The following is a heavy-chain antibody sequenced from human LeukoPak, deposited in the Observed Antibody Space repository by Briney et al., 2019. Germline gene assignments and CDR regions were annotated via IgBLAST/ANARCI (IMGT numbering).Heavy chain of an antibody. CDR1: GFTFSSYE. CDR3: ARGYQLLSDRFDP. J-gene: IGHJ5*02. CDR2: ISSSGSTI. Sequence: GGSLRLSCAASGFTFSSYEMNWVRQAPGKGLEWVSYISSSGSTIYYADSVKGRFTISKDNSNNTLFLQMYSLRREDTAVYYCARGYQLLSDRFDPWGQGTLVTVSS. D-gene: IGHD2-2*01. V-gene: IGHV3-48*03.